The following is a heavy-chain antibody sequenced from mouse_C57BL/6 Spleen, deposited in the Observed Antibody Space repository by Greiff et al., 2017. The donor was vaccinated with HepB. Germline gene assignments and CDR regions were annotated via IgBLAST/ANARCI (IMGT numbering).Heavy chain of an antibody. CDR3: AMPGARGYFDV. V-gene: IGHV3-6*01. CDR1: GYSITSGYY. Sequence: EVQLQESGPGLVKPSQSLSLTCSVTGYSITSGYYWNWIRQFPGNKLEWMGYISYDGSNNYNPSLKNRISITRDTSQNQFFLKLNSVTTEDTATYYCAMPGARGYFDVWGTGTTVTVSS. CDR2: ISYDGSN. D-gene: IGHD4-1*01. J-gene: IGHJ1*03.